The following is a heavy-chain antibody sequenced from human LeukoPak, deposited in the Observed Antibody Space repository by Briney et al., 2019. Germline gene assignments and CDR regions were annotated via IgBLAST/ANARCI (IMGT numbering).Heavy chain of an antibody. D-gene: IGHD6-25*01. J-gene: IGHJ5*02. CDR3: ARGYSSANWFDP. Sequence: PSETLSLTCTVSGGSISSHCWSWIRQPPGKGLEWIGYIYYSGSTNYNPSLKSRVTISVDTSKNQFSLKLSSVTAADTAVYYCARGYSSANWFDPWGQGTLVTVSS. CDR2: IYYSGST. CDR1: GGSISSHC. V-gene: IGHV4-59*11.